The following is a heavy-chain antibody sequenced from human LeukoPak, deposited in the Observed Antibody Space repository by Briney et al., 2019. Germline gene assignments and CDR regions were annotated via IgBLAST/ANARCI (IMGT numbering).Heavy chain of an antibody. V-gene: IGHV4-59*01. CDR3: ARDGGGSYHFDY. Sequence: PSETLSLTCTVSGGSISSYYWSWIRQPPGKGLEWIGHIYYSGSTNYNPSLKSRVTISVDTSKNQFSLKLSSVTAADTAVYYCARDGGGSYHFDYWGQGTLVTVSS. CDR1: GGSISSYY. D-gene: IGHD1-26*01. J-gene: IGHJ4*02. CDR2: IYYSGST.